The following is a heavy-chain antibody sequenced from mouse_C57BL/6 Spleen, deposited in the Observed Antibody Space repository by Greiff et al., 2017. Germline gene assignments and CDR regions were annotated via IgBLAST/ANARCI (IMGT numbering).Heavy chain of an antibody. Sequence: QVQLQQPGAELVKPGASAKLSCKASGYTFTSYWMQWVKQRPGQGLEWIGEIDPSDSYTNYNQKFKGKATLTVDSSSSTAYMQLSSLTSEDSAVYYCARWRDYWGQGTTLTVSS. J-gene: IGHJ2*01. CDR2: IDPSDSYT. V-gene: IGHV1-50*01. CDR1: GYTFTSYW. CDR3: ARWRDY.